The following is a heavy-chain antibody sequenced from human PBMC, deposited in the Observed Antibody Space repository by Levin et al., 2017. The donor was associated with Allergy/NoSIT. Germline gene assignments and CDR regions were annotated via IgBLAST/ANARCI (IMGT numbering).Heavy chain of an antibody. J-gene: IGHJ4*02. CDR3: AKAGWGSWWGKFGDFDY. Sequence: PGGSLRLSCAASGFTFSSYAMSWVRQAPGKGLEWVSAISGSGGSTYYADSVKGRFTISRDNSKNTLYLQMNSLRAEDTAVYYCAKAGWGSWWGKFGDFDYWGQGTLVTVSS. CDR2: ISGSGGST. CDR1: GFTFSSYA. V-gene: IGHV3-23*01. D-gene: IGHD6-13*01.